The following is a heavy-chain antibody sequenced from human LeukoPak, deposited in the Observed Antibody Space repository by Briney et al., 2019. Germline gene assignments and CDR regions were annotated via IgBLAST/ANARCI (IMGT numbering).Heavy chain of an antibody. J-gene: IGHJ4*02. CDR3: ARRNAGTWWSFDS. Sequence: PGGSLRLSCEASKFTFSNYWVSWVRQAPGKGLEGVANIKDDGSQKNYVDSVRGRFTISRDNAKASLFLQMNSLSSEDTAVYYCARRNAGTWWSFDSWGQGTLVTVSS. V-gene: IGHV3-7*01. CDR2: IKDDGSQK. CDR1: KFTFSNYW. D-gene: IGHD2-15*01.